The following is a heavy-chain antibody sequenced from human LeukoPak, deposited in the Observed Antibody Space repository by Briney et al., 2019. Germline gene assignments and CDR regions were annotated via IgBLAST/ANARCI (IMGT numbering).Heavy chain of an antibody. CDR3: ARHVSAVGALFH. CDR1: GGTISRYY. CDR2: IYSTGST. V-gene: IGHV4-59*08. J-gene: IGHJ1*01. Sequence: SETLSLTCAVSGGTISRYYWSWIRQSPGKGLEWIGYIYSTGSTNSSPSLKSRVSISVDTSKNQFSLNMRSVTAADTAVYYCARHVSAVGALFHWGQGVLVTVSS. D-gene: IGHD1-26*01.